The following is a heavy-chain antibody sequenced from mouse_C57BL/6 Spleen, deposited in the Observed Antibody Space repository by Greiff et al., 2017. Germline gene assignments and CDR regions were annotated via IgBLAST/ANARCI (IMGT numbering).Heavy chain of an antibody. CDR2: IYPGDGDT. CDR1: GYAFSSSW. J-gene: IGHJ3*01. V-gene: IGHV1-82*01. Sequence: QVQLKESGPELVKPGASVKISCKASGYAFSSSWMNWVKQRPGKGLEWIGRIYPGDGDTNYNGKFKGKATLTADKSSSTAYMQLSSLTSEDSAVYFCARSETATGFAYWGQGTLVTVSA. D-gene: IGHD6-1*02. CDR3: ARSETATGFAY.